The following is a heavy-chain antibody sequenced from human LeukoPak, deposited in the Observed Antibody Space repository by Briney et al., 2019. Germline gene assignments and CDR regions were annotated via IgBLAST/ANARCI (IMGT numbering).Heavy chain of an antibody. CDR1: GGSISSGDYY. J-gene: IGHJ3*02. Sequence: SQTLSLTCTVSGGSISSGDYYWSWIRQPPGKGLEGIGYIYYSGSTYYNPTLKTRVTISVHTSKNQFSLKLSSVTAAATAVYYCARAVVVVGAFDIWGPGTMVTVSS. CDR2: IYYSGST. V-gene: IGHV4-30-4*01. D-gene: IGHD2-21*01. CDR3: ARAVVVVGAFDI.